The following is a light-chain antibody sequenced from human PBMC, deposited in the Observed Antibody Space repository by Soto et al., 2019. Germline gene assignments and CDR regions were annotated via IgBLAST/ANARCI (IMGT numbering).Light chain of an antibody. J-gene: IGKJ1*01. V-gene: IGKV3-11*01. Sequence: EIVLTQSPATLSLSPGERATLSCRASQSVSSYLAWYQQKPGQAPRLLIYDASNRATGIPARFSGSGSGTDFTLTISSLEPEDFAVYSSPQRSNSPPQRTFR. CDR3: PQRSNSPPQRT. CDR2: DAS. CDR1: QSVSSY.